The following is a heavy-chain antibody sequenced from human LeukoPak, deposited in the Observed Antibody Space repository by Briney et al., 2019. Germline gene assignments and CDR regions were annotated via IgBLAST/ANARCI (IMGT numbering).Heavy chain of an antibody. CDR3: ARAGDEYCSSTSCVHTPPGGFDY. CDR1: GGSISSGDYY. V-gene: IGHV4-30-4*01. J-gene: IGHJ4*02. Sequence: PSETLSLTCTVSGGSISSGDYYWTWIRQPPGKGLEWIGYIFYSGTTYYNSSLQSRVTISVDTSKNQFSLKLSSVTAADTAVYYCARAGDEYCSSTSCVHTPPGGFDYWGQGTLVTVSS. D-gene: IGHD2-2*01. CDR2: IFYSGTT.